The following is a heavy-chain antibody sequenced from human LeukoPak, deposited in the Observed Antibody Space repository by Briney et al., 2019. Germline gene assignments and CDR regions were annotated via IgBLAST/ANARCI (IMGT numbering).Heavy chain of an antibody. CDR2: IYHSERT. J-gene: IGHJ6*03. V-gene: IGHV4-38-2*02. CDR1: GYSINNGFY. Sequence: SETLSLTCTVSGYSINNGFYWGWIRQPPGKGLEWIGSIYHSERTHYNPSLKSRVTISVDTSKNQFSLKLSSVTAADTAVYYCARTTMVRGTYYMDVWGKGTTVTISS. CDR3: ARTTMVRGTYYMDV. D-gene: IGHD3-10*01.